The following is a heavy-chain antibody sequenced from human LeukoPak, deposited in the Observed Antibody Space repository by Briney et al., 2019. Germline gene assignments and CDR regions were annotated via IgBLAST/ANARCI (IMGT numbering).Heavy chain of an antibody. V-gene: IGHV3-23*01. CDR1: GFTFSSYA. D-gene: IGHD2-15*01. J-gene: IGHJ6*02. CDR2: ISTSGDFT. CDR3: AGCSGGSCYSRGKYGVDV. Sequence: GKSLRLSCATSGFTFSSYAMNWVRQAPGKGLECVSFISTSGDFTYYAASVKGRFTVSRDNSKNTLYLQMNSLRADDTAVYYCAGCSGGSCYSRGKYGVDVWGQGTTVIVSS.